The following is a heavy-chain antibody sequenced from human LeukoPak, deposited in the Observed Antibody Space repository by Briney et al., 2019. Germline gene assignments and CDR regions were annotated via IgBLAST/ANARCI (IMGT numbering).Heavy chain of an antibody. V-gene: IGHV3-23*01. J-gene: IGHJ4*02. CDR3: AKGIGYYDFWSGNALDY. Sequence: GGSLRLSCAASGFTFSTYAMSWVRQAPGKGLESVSAISGSGGNTYYADSVKGRFTISRDNSKNTLYLQMNSLRAEDTAVYYCAKGIGYYDFWSGNALDYWGQGTLVTVSS. CDR2: ISGSGGNT. CDR1: GFTFSTYA. D-gene: IGHD3-3*01.